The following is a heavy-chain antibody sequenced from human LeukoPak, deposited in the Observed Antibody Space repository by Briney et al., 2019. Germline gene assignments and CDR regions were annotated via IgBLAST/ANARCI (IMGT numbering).Heavy chain of an antibody. Sequence: SETLSLTCTVSGGSISSYYWSWIRQPPGKGLEWIGYIYYSGSTYYNPSLKSRVTISVDTSKNQFSLKLSSVTAADTAVYYCALQNGVAYANWFDPWGQGTLVTVSS. CDR3: ALQNGVAYANWFDP. V-gene: IGHV4-59*06. D-gene: IGHD3-3*01. CDR1: GGSISSYY. CDR2: IYYSGST. J-gene: IGHJ5*02.